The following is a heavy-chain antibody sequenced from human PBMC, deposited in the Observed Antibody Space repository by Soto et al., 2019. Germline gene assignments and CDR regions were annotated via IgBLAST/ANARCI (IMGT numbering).Heavy chain of an antibody. CDR3: ARDKGSSGPRLQAFDI. D-gene: IGHD6-19*01. Sequence: LTLYCAEYRFTFSRHGMHWFRQAPVKGLECVAVIWYDGSNKYYADSVKGRFTISRDNSKNTLYLQMNSLRAEDTAVYYCARDKGSSGPRLQAFDIWGQGTMVTVSS. CDR1: RFTFSRHG. CDR2: IWYDGSNK. V-gene: IGHV3-33*01. J-gene: IGHJ3*02.